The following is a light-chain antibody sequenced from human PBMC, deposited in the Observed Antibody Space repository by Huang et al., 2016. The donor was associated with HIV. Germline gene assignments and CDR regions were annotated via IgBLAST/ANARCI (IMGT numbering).Light chain of an antibody. Sequence: DIVMTQSPLSLPVTPGEPASISCRSSQSLLHINGYNYLVWYLQKPGQSPQLLFYWGSSLASGVPERFSGSGSCTDFTLRISRVEAEDVGIYYCMQALLTPWTFGQGTKVEIK. J-gene: IGKJ1*01. CDR3: MQALLTPWT. CDR1: QSLLHINGYNY. V-gene: IGKV2-28*01. CDR2: WGS.